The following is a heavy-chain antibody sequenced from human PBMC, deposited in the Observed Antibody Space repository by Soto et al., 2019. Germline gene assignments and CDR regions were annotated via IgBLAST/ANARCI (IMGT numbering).Heavy chain of an antibody. D-gene: IGHD5-18*01. V-gene: IGHV1-2*04. J-gene: IGHJ6*02. CDR3: AXELPWIQLSYGMDV. CDR2: INPNSGGT. Sequence: ASVKVSCKASGYTFTGYYMHWVRQAPGQGLEWMGWINPNSGGTNYAQKFQGWVTMTRDTSISTAYMELSRLRSDDTAVYYCAXELPWIQLSYGMDVWGQGTTVTVSS. CDR1: GYTFTGYY.